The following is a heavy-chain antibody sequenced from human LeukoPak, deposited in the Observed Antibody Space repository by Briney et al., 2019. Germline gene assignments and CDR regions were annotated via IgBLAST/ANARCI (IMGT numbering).Heavy chain of an antibody. CDR1: GFTFSTYP. Sequence: GGSLRLSCAASGFTFSTYPMHWVRQAPGKGLEWVAVIADDGKDKHYVESVKGRFTISRDNSKNTLYLRMNSLRAEDTAVYYCAKGSDPDVLRYFDWVGDAFDIWGQGTMVTVSS. D-gene: IGHD3-9*01. V-gene: IGHV3-30*04. CDR2: IADDGKDK. CDR3: AKGSDPDVLRYFDWVGDAFDI. J-gene: IGHJ3*02.